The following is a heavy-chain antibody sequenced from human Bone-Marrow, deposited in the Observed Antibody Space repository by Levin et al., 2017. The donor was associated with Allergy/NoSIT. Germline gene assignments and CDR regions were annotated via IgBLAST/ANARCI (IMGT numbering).Heavy chain of an antibody. V-gene: IGHV6-1*01. Sequence: TLSLTCVISGDSVSSNGVAWNWIRQSPSRGLEWLGRTYYESKWYHDYAASVKSRLTVDPDTSQNQFSLRLNSVTPEDTAVYYCARGRASAFDIWGQGTVVTVSS. CDR2: TYYESKWYH. D-gene: IGHD3-10*01. CDR3: ARGRASAFDI. CDR1: GDSVSSNGVA. J-gene: IGHJ3*02.